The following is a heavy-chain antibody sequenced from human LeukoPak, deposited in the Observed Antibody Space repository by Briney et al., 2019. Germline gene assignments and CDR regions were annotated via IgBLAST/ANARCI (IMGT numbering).Heavy chain of an antibody. J-gene: IGHJ4*02. Sequence: PGGSLRLSCAASGFTFSSYSMNWVRQAPGKWREWVSYIISSSSMIYYADSVKGRFTISRDNAKNSLYLQMKSLRDEDTAIYYCAREYGDLPARVPYFDYWGQGTLVTVSS. CDR1: GFTFSSYS. V-gene: IGHV3-48*02. D-gene: IGHD4-17*01. CDR3: AREYGDLPARVPYFDY. CDR2: IISSSSMI.